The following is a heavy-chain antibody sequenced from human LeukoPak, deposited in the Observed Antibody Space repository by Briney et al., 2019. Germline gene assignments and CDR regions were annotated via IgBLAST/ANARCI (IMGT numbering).Heavy chain of an antibody. CDR3: PRVDSRTAQFDY. V-gene: IGHV3-66*01. CDR2: IYSGGST. D-gene: IGHD6-13*01. Sequence: GGSLRLSCAVSGFNVSSNYLNWVRQAPGKGPEWVSVIYSGGSTYYADSVKGRFTISRDNSKNTLYLQMNSLRAEDTAVYHCPRVDSRTAQFDYWGQGTLVTVSS. CDR1: GFNVSSNY. J-gene: IGHJ4*02.